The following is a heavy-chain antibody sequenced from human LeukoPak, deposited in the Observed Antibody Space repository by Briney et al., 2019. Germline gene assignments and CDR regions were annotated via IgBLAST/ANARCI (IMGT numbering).Heavy chain of an antibody. Sequence: ASVKVSCKASGYTFTSHGISWVRQAPGQGLEWMGWISAYNGNTNYAQKLQGRVTMTTDTSTSTAYMELRSLRSDDTAVYYCARPLMVPFSDAFDIWGQGTMVTVSS. J-gene: IGHJ3*02. CDR2: ISAYNGNT. CDR3: ARPLMVPFSDAFDI. V-gene: IGHV1-18*01. CDR1: GYTFTSHG. D-gene: IGHD2-8*01.